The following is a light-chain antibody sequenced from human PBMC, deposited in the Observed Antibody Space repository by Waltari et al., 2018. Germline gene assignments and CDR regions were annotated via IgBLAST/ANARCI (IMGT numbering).Light chain of an antibody. CDR3: QQYYGTPYT. Sequence: DIVMTQSPDSLAVSLGERATINCKSSQSVLYSSNNKNYLAWYQQKPGQPPKLLIYWASTRESGVPDRFSGSGSGTDFTLTISSLQAEDVAVYYFQQYYGTPYTFGQGTKLEIK. J-gene: IGKJ2*01. CDR2: WAS. V-gene: IGKV4-1*01. CDR1: QSVLYSSNNKNY.